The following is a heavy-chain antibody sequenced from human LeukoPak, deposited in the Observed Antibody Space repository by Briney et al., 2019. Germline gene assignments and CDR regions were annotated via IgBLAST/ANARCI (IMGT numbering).Heavy chain of an antibody. CDR2: INPYSGAI. CDR1: GFTFTDEY. V-gene: IGHV1-2*02. Sequence: ASVKVSCKSSGFTFTDEYIHWVRQAPGQGLEWMGWINPYSGAINYAQKFQGRVTLTRDTSISTAYMELSSLRSEDTAVYYCARHAVTDDYWGQGTLVTVSS. J-gene: IGHJ4*02. D-gene: IGHD4-17*01. CDR3: ARHAVTDDY.